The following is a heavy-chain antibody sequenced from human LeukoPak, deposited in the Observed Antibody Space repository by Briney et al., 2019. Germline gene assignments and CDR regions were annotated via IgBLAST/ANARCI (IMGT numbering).Heavy chain of an antibody. CDR2: INPDGSTT. Sequence: PGGSLRLSCAASGFTFSSYWMHWVRQAPGKGLVWVSRINPDGSTTDYADSVKGRFTISRDNAESMLYLQKKSLRAEDTAVYYCARGPPAAVWGQGALVTVSS. D-gene: IGHD6-25*01. CDR1: GFTFSSYW. CDR3: ARGPPAAV. J-gene: IGHJ4*02. V-gene: IGHV3-74*01.